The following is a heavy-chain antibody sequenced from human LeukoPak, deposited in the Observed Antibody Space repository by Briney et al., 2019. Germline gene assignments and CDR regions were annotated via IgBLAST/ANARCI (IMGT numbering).Heavy chain of an antibody. D-gene: IGHD3-9*01. CDR1: GFTFSPYW. CDR3: ARATGLNDY. CDR2: INSDGSTT. V-gene: IGHV3-74*01. J-gene: IGHJ4*02. Sequence: GGSLRLSCAASGFTFSPYWMHWVRQAPGKGLVWVSHINSDGSTTSYADSVKGRFTTSRDNAKNTLYLQMNSLRAEDTAVYYCARATGLNDYWGQGTLVTVSS.